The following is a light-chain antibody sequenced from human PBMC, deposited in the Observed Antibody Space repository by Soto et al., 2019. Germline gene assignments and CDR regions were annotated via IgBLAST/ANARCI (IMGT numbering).Light chain of an antibody. J-gene: IGKJ1*01. CDR3: QQYGSLSWT. V-gene: IGKV3-20*01. CDR2: GAS. Sequence: DIVLTQSPGTLSLSPGERATLSCRASQSVSSNYLAWYQQRPGQAPRLLIYGASTRATGIPDRFSGSGSGTDFTLTISRLEPEDFAVYYCQQYGSLSWTFGQGTTVEIK. CDR1: QSVSSNY.